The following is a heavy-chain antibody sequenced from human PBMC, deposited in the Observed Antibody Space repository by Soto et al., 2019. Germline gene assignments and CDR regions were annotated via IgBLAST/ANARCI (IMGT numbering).Heavy chain of an antibody. D-gene: IGHD2-15*01. CDR3: ARGGDGGYCSGGSCYSSRDAFDI. V-gene: IGHV4-59*01. CDR1: GGSISSYY. CDR2: IYYSGST. J-gene: IGHJ3*02. Sequence: QVQLQESGPGLVKPSETLSLTCTVSGGSISSYYWSWIRQPPGKGLEWIGYIYYSGSTNYNPSLENRVTMTVVTCKNQFSLKLSSVTAAHTAVYYCARGGDGGYCSGGSCYSSRDAFDIWGQGTMVTVSS.